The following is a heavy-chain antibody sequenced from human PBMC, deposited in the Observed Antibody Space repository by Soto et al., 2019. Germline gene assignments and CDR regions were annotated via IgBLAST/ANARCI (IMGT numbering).Heavy chain of an antibody. Sequence: QVQLQESGPGLVKPSQTLSLTCTVSGGSISSGDYYWSWIRQPPGKGLEWIGSIYYSGSTYYNPSLKXRXTXSXXPSKNHFSLKLNSVTAADTAVYYCASRHSSPYFDYWGQGTLVTVSS. J-gene: IGHJ4*02. CDR2: IYYSGST. V-gene: IGHV4-30-4*01. CDR3: ASRHSSPYFDY. D-gene: IGHD6-13*01. CDR1: GGSISSGDYY.